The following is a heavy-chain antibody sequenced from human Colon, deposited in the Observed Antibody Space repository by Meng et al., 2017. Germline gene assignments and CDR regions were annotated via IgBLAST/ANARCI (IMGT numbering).Heavy chain of an antibody. CDR3: VAVPHNTAMVSFDY. CDR1: GYTFTSYG. J-gene: IGHJ4*02. Sequence: ASVKVSCKASGYTFTSYGISWVRQAPGQGLEWMGWISAYNGNTNYAQKLQGRVTMTTDTSTSTAYMELRSLRSDDTAVYYCVAVPHNTAMVSFDYWGQGTLVTVSS. D-gene: IGHD5-18*01. V-gene: IGHV1-18*01. CDR2: ISAYNGNT.